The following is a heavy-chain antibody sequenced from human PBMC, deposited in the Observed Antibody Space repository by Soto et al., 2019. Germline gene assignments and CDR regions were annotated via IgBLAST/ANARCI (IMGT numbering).Heavy chain of an antibody. J-gene: IGHJ4*02. Sequence: QVQLQESGPGLVKPSETLSLTCTVSDGSVSSGSYYWTWMRQPPGKGLEWIGYIYSSGSTLYNPSLKSRVIISADTSMNQLSLKLSSVTAADTAVYYCARDSLALFDSWGQGTLVTVSS. CDR1: DGSVSSGSYY. V-gene: IGHV4-61*01. CDR2: IYSSGST. CDR3: ARDSLALFDS. D-gene: IGHD5-12*01.